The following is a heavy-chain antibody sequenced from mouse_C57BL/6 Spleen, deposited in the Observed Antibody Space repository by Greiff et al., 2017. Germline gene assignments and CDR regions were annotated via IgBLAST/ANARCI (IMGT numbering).Heavy chain of an antibody. CDR3: TRVPAAQATVGDY. CDR2: IDPDNGDT. CDR1: GFNINDDY. J-gene: IGHJ4*01. V-gene: IGHV14-4*01. D-gene: IGHD3-2*02. Sequence: VQLQQSGAELVRPGASVKLSFTASGFNINDDYMHWVKQRPDQGLEWIVWIDPDNGDTEYASKFQGKATMTADTSSNKADLQLSSLTSEDTTVYYCTRVPAAQATVGDYWGQGTSGTVSS.